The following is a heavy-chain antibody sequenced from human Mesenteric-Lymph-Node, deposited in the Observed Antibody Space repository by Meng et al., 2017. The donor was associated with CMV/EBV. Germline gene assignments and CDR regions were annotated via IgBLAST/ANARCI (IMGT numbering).Heavy chain of an antibody. D-gene: IGHD4/OR15-4a*01. V-gene: IGHV1-18*01. CDR1: GYTFTSYG. J-gene: IGHJ6*02. CDR3: ARAEGASNYYYYGMDV. CDR2: ISANNGNT. Sequence: ASVKVSCKASGYTFTSYGISWVRQAPGQGLEWMGWISANNGNTNYAQKLQGRVTMTTDTSTSTAYMELRSLRSDDTAVYYCARAEGASNYYYYGMDVWGQGTTVTVSS.